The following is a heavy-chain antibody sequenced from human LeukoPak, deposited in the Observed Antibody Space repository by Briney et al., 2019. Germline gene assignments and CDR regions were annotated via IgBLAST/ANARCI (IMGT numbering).Heavy chain of an antibody. CDR3: ARSSITMVRGAAGGGLVNWFDP. D-gene: IGHD3-10*01. CDR1: GFTFSDYY. J-gene: IGHJ5*02. CDR2: ISSSSSYT. V-gene: IGHV3-11*03. Sequence: GGSLRLSCAASGFTFSDYYMSWIRQAPGKGLEWVSYISSSSSYTNYANSVKGRFTISRDNAKNSLYLQMNSLRAEDTAVYYCARSSITMVRGAAGGGLVNWFDPWGQGTLVTVSS.